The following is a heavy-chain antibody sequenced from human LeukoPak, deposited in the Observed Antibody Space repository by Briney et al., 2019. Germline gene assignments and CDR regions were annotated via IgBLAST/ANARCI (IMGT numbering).Heavy chain of an antibody. CDR3: ALRGYYDSYYFDY. D-gene: IGHD3-22*01. CDR1: GGSISSGGYY. J-gene: IGHJ4*02. Sequence: SQTLSLTCTVSGGSISSGGYYWSWIRQHPGKGLEWIGYIYYSGSTHYNPSLKSRVTISVDTSKNQFSLKLSSVTAADTAVYYCALRGYYDSYYFDYWGQGTLVTVSS. CDR2: IYYSGST. V-gene: IGHV4-31*03.